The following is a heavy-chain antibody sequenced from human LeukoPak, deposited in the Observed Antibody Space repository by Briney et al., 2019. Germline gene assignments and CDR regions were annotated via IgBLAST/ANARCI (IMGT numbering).Heavy chain of an antibody. V-gene: IGHV3-74*01. J-gene: IGHJ6*02. CDR1: GFTFSNYW. D-gene: IGHD3-3*01. CDR3: ARSSITILGVVDV. Sequence: GGSLRLSCVASGFTFSNYWMHWVRQAPGEGLVWVSRINSDGSSTYHADSVRGRFTISRDNAKNTLYLQMDSLRVEDTAAYYCARSSITILGVVDVWGQGTTVTVSS. CDR2: INSDGSST.